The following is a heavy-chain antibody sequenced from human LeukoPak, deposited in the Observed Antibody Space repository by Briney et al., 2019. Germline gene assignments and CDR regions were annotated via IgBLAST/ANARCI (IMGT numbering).Heavy chain of an antibody. V-gene: IGHV3-15*01. CDR3: ARGIWAGSYSYYGVDV. CDR2: IKSKNDGGTA. CDR1: GFTFSNAW. J-gene: IGHJ6*02. D-gene: IGHD3-10*01. Sequence: PGGSLRLSCAASGFTFSNAWMGWVRQAPGKGLEWVGRIKSKNDGGTADYAAPVKGRFTISRDDSKNTLYLQMNSLRAEDTAVYYCARGIWAGSYSYYGVDVWGQGTTVIVSS.